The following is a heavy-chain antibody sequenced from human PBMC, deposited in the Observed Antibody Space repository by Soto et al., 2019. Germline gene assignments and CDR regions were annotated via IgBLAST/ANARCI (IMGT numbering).Heavy chain of an antibody. CDR1: GGSISSSSYY. D-gene: IGHD6-13*01. J-gene: IGHJ4*02. Sequence: SDTLSLTCTVSGGSISSSSYYWGWIRQPPGKGLEWIGSIYYSGSTYYNPSLKSRVTISVDTSKNQFSLKLSSVTAADTAVYYCARRGIAAASEDYWGQGTLVTVSS. CDR2: IYYSGST. V-gene: IGHV4-39*01. CDR3: ARRGIAAASEDY.